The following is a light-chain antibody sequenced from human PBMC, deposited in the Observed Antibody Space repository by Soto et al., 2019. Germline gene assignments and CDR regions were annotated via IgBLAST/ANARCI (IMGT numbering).Light chain of an antibody. CDR3: QQYYDSPYT. Sequence: DIVMTQSPDSLAVSLGERATINCKSSQSVLFNSNNKNCLGWYQQKPGQPPKLLIYWASTRESGVPDRFSGSGSWTDFTLTISRLQAEDVAVYYCQQYYDSPYTFGQGTNLEI. V-gene: IGKV4-1*01. J-gene: IGKJ2*01. CDR2: WAS. CDR1: QSVLFNSNNKNC.